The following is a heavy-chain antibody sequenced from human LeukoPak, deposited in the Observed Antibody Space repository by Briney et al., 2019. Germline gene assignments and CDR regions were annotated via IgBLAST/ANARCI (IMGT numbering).Heavy chain of an antibody. J-gene: IGHJ4*02. Sequence: PSETLSLTCAVYGGSFSGYYWSWIRQPPGKGLEWIGEINHSGSTNYNPSLKSQVTISVDTSKNQFSLKLSSVTAADTAVYYCARGRTRNYSSSWRYYFDYWGQGTLVTVSS. V-gene: IGHV4-34*01. D-gene: IGHD6-13*01. CDR1: GGSFSGYY. CDR3: ARGRTRNYSSSWRYYFDY. CDR2: INHSGST.